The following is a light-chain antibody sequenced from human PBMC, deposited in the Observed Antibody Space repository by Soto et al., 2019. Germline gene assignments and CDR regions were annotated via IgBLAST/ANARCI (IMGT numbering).Light chain of an antibody. CDR3: QQSHSAPWT. V-gene: IGKV1-39*01. J-gene: IGKJ1*01. Sequence: DIQMTQSPSSLSASVGDSVTITCRASQSISRYLNWYQRKPGKAPKLLIYGISTLQSGVPSSFSGSGSGTDFTLTISSLQPEDFATYDCQQSHSAPWTFGQGTRVEFK. CDR2: GIS. CDR1: QSISRY.